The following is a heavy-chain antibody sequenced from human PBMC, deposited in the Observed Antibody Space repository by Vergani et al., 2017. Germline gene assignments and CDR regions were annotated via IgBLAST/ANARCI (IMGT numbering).Heavy chain of an antibody. Sequence: QVQLQQWGAGLLKPSETLSLTCAVYGGSFSGYYWSWIRQPPGTGLEWIGEINHSGSTYYNPSLKSRVTISVDTSKNQFSLKLSSVTAADTAVYYCARHVTIYYDSSGYYDDWGQGTLVTVSS. CDR1: GGSFSGYY. V-gene: IGHV4-34*01. CDR2: INHSGST. D-gene: IGHD3-22*01. J-gene: IGHJ4*02. CDR3: ARHVTIYYDSSGYYDD.